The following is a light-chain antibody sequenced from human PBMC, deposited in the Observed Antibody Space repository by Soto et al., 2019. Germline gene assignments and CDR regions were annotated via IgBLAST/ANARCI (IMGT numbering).Light chain of an antibody. V-gene: IGKV3-15*01. J-gene: IGKJ5*01. CDR2: GAS. CDR3: QQYNNWPLT. Sequence: EIVMTQSPATLSVSPVERATLSCSSSQSVSSNLAWYQQKPGQAPRLLIYGASTRVTGIPARFSGSGSGTEFTLTISSLQSEDFAVYYCQQYNNWPLTFGQGTRLEIK. CDR1: QSVSSN.